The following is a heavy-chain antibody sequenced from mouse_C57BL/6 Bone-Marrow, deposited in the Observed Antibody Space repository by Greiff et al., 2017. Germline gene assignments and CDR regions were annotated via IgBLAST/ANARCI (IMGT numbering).Heavy chain of an antibody. CDR1: GYTFTDYY. V-gene: IGHV1-76*01. CDR2: IYPGSGNT. J-gene: IGHJ1*03. CDR3: AEGGSWYFDV. Sequence: QVQLKESGAELVRPGASVKLSCKASGYTFTDYYINWVKQRPGQGLEWIARIYPGSGNTYYNEKFKGKATLTAEKSSSTAYMQLSSLTSEDSAVYFCAEGGSWYFDVWGTGTTVTVSS.